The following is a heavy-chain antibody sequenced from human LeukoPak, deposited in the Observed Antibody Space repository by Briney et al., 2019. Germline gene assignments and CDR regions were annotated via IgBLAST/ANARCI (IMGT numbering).Heavy chain of an antibody. J-gene: IGHJ3*02. CDR1: GFTFSSYE. Sequence: GGSLRLSCAASGFTFSSYEINWVRQAPGKGLEWVAVISYDGSNKYYADSVKGRFTISRDNSKNTLYLRMNSLRAEDTAVYYCAARDYGGNSGIWGQGTMVTVSS. V-gene: IGHV3-30*03. CDR3: AARDYGGNSGI. D-gene: IGHD4-23*01. CDR2: ISYDGSNK.